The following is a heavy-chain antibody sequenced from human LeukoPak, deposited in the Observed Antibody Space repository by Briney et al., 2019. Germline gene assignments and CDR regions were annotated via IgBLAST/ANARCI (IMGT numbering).Heavy chain of an antibody. CDR1: GYTFTSYD. V-gene: IGHV1-8*01. J-gene: IGHJ4*02. Sequence: ASVKVSCKASGYTFTSYDINWVRQATGQGLEWMGWMNPNSGNTGYAQKFQGRVTMTRNTSISTAYMELSSLRSEDTAVYYCATPNLHSGSYLDYWGQGTLVTVSS. D-gene: IGHD1-26*01. CDR3: ATPNLHSGSYLDY. CDR2: MNPNSGNT.